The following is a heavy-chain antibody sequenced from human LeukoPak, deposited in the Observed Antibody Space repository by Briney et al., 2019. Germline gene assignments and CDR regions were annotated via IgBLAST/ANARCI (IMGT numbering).Heavy chain of an antibody. CDR3: AKDSSRYFDWSCFDY. Sequence: GGSLRLSCAASGFTFSSYAMSWVRQAPGKGLEWVSAISGSGGSTYYADSVKGRSTISRDNSKNTLYLQMNSLRAEDTAVYYCAKDSSRYFDWSCFDYWGQGTLVTVSS. V-gene: IGHV3-23*01. CDR2: ISGSGGST. J-gene: IGHJ4*02. D-gene: IGHD3-9*01. CDR1: GFTFSSYA.